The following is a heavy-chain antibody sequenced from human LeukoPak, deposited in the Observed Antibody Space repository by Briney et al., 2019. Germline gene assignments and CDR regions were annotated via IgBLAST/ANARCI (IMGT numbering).Heavy chain of an antibody. CDR3: ARHYFSTLTTLLRGVKKQKSRFDP. D-gene: IGHD4-17*01. Sequence: SETLSLTCAVYGGSFSDYYWSWIRQPPGKGLEWIGEINHSGSTNYSPSLKSRVTISVDTSKRQFSLKLSCVTAADTAVYYCARHYFSTLTTLLRGVKKQKSRFDPWGQRTLVTVSS. V-gene: IGHV4-34*01. CDR2: INHSGST. CDR1: GGSFSDYY. J-gene: IGHJ5*02.